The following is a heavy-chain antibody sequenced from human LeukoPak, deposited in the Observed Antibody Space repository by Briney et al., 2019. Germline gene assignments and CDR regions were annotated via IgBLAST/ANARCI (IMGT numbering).Heavy chain of an antibody. J-gene: IGHJ4*02. D-gene: IGHD6-6*01. CDR2: IYPGDSDT. CDR3: ARGYQLFDY. V-gene: IGHV5-51*01. Sequence: GESLKISCQGSGYSFNNYWINWVRQVPGKGLEWMGIIYPGDSDTRYSPSFQGQVTISADKSVSTAYLQCSSLKASDTAMYYCARGYQLFDYWGQGTLVTVSS. CDR1: GYSFNNYW.